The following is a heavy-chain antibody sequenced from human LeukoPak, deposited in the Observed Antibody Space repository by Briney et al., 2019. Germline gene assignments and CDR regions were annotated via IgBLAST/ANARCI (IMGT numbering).Heavy chain of an antibody. CDR2: ISSNGGST. Sequence: GGSLRLSCAASGFTFSSYAMHWVRQAPGKGLEYVSAISSNGGSTYYANSVKGRFTISRDNSKNTLYLQMNSLRAEDTAVYYCAKLPLALGPDDYWGQGTLVTVSS. D-gene: IGHD4-23*01. V-gene: IGHV3-64*01. J-gene: IGHJ4*02. CDR3: AKLPLALGPDDY. CDR1: GFTFSSYA.